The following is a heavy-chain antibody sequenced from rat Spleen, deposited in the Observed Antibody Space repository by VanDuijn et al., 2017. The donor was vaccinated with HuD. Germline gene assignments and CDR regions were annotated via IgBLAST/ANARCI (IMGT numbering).Heavy chain of an antibody. CDR1: GFTFNNYW. J-gene: IGHJ2*01. CDR3: TRSPGYMFDY. D-gene: IGHD1-4*01. CDR2: ISYDDGST. V-gene: IGHV5-31*01. Sequence: EVQLVESGGGLVQPGRSLRLSCVASGFTFNNYWMNWIRQAPGKGLEWVAAISYDDGSTHSRDSVKGRFTISRENATSTLYLQMKSLRSEDTATYYCTRSPGYMFDYWGQGVMVTVSS.